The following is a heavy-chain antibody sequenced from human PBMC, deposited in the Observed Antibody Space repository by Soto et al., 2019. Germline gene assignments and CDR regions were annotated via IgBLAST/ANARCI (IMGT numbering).Heavy chain of an antibody. CDR3: ARAGTYNWNYYYYYYYMDV. J-gene: IGHJ6*03. CDR2: INPSGGST. D-gene: IGHD1-7*01. Sequence: ASVNGSWKGVGYTFTTYYVGRVLLAHEQGLEWMGIINPSGGSTSYAQTFQGRVTMTRDTSTSTVYMELSSLRSEDTAVYYCARAGTYNWNYYYYYYYMDVWGKGTTVTVSS. V-gene: IGHV1-46*03. CDR1: GYTFTTYY.